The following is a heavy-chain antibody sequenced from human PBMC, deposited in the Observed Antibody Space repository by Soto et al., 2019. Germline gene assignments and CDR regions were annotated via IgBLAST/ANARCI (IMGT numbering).Heavy chain of an antibody. D-gene: IGHD5-18*01. CDR3: AKDFLRGYSYGPGYYYGMDV. CDR1: GFTFSSYG. V-gene: IGHV3-30*18. J-gene: IGHJ6*02. CDR2: ISYDGSNK. Sequence: GGSLRLSCAASGFTFSSYGMHWFRQAPGKGLEWVAVISYDGSNKYYADSVKGRFTISRDNSKNTLYLQMNSLRAEDTAVYYCAKDFLRGYSYGPGYYYGMDVWGQGTTVTVSS.